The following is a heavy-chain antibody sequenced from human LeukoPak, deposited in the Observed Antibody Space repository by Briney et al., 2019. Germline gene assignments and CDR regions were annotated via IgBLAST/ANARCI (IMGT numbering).Heavy chain of an antibody. CDR1: GYTFTSYD. D-gene: IGHD3-9*01. V-gene: IGHV1-8*02. J-gene: IGHJ6*02. Sequence: ASVKVSCEASGYTFTSYDINWVRQAPGQGLEWMGWMNPNSGNTGYAQKFQCRVTLTTNNSTSTAYMELSSLRSDATAAYYCARTPPPLSQRFFDWLLHDDFYYRMDVWGQGTMVTVSS. CDR3: ARTPPPLSQRFFDWLLHDDFYYRMDV. CDR2: MNPNSGNT.